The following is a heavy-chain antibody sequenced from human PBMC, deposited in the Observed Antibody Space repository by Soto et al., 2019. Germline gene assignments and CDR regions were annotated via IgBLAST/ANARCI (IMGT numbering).Heavy chain of an antibody. CDR3: ARGLGYMSSGYYATDY. V-gene: IGHV1-46*01. D-gene: IGHD3-22*01. J-gene: IGHJ4*02. CDR1: GYTFTSYY. Sequence: QVQLVQSGAEVKKPGASVKVSCKASGYTFTSYYMHWVRQAPGQGLEWMGIINPSGGSTSYAQKFQGRVTMTRDTSTSTVYMELSSLRSEDTAVYYCARGLGYMSSGYYATDYWGQGTLVTVSS. CDR2: INPSGGST.